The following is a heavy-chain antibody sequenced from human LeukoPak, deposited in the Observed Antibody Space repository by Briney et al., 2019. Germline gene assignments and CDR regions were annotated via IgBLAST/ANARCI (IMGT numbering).Heavy chain of an antibody. CDR2: IYYSGST. Sequence: SETLSLTCTVSGGSISSYYWSWIRQPPGKGLEWIGYIYYSGSTNYNPSLKSRVTISVDTSKNQFSLKLSSVTAADTAVYYCARLLYGDYVVDWGQGNPGHRLL. CDR3: ARLLYGDYVVD. D-gene: IGHD4-17*01. V-gene: IGHV4-59*08. J-gene: IGHJ4*02. CDR1: GGSISSYY.